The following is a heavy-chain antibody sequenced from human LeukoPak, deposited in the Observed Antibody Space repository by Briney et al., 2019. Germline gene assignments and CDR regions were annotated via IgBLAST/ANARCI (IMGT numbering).Heavy chain of an antibody. V-gene: IGHV3-7*01. J-gene: IGHJ6*03. CDR2: IKQDGSEK. D-gene: IGHD6-13*01. CDR3: AREYSSSWYGGYYYYYYMDV. CDR1: GFTFSSYW. Sequence: GRSLRLSCAASGFTFSSYWMSWVRQAPGKGLEWVANIKQDGSEKYYVDSVKGRFTISRDNAKNSLYLQMNSLRAEDTAVYYCAREYSSSWYGGYYYYYYMDVWGKGTTVTVSS.